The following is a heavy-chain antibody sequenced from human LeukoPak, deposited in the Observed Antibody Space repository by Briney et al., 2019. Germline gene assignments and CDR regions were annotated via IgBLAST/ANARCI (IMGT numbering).Heavy chain of an antibody. Sequence: PGGSLRLSCAASGFTFSSYAMHWVRQAPGKGLEWVAVISYDGSNKYYADSVKGRFTISRDNSKNTLYLRVNSLRAEDTAVYYCARENLGYCSSTSCHPKVYFDYWGQGTLVTVSS. CDR1: GFTFSSYA. V-gene: IGHV3-30-3*01. CDR3: ARENLGYCSSTSCHPKVYFDY. D-gene: IGHD2-2*01. J-gene: IGHJ4*02. CDR2: ISYDGSNK.